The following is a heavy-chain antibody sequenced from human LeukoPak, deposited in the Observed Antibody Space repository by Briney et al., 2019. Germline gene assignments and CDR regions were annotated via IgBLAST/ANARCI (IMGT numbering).Heavy chain of an antibody. J-gene: IGHJ3*02. CDR2: ISAYNGNT. V-gene: IGHV1-18*01. CDR3: ARGYCTNGACYSSDAFDI. D-gene: IGHD2-8*01. Sequence: ASVKVSCKASGYTFTSYGISWVRQAPGQGLEWMGWISAYNGNTNYAQKLQGRVTMTTDTSTSTAYMELRSLRSDDTAVYYCARGYCTNGACYSSDAFDIWGQGTMVTVSS. CDR1: GYTFTSYG.